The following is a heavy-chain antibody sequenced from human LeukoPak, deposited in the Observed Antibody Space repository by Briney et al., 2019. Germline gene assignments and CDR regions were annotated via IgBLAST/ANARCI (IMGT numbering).Heavy chain of an antibody. CDR1: GFTFSSYA. CDR2: ISGSGGST. CDR3: AKVKSAAHYGDYVPEYYYYMDV. V-gene: IGHV3-23*01. Sequence: PGGSLRLSCAASGFTFSSYAMSWVRQAPGKGLEWVSAISGSGGSTYYADSVKGRFTISRDNSKNTLYLQMNSLRAEDTAVYYCAKVKSAAHYGDYVPEYYYYMDVWGKGTTVTVSS. D-gene: IGHD4-17*01. J-gene: IGHJ6*03.